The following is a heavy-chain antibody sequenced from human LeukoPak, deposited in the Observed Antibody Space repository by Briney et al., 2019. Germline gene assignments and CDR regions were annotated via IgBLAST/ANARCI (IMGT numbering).Heavy chain of an antibody. J-gene: IGHJ1*01. Sequence: GESLKISCKGSGYSFTSYWISWVRQMPGKGLEWMGRIDPSDSYTNYSPSFQGHVTISADKSISTAYLQWSSLEASDTAMYYCARHPYYYDSSGYYLGAEYFQHWGQGTLVTVSS. CDR3: ARHPYYYDSSGYYLGAEYFQH. CDR1: GYSFTSYW. D-gene: IGHD3-22*01. V-gene: IGHV5-10-1*01. CDR2: IDPSDSYT.